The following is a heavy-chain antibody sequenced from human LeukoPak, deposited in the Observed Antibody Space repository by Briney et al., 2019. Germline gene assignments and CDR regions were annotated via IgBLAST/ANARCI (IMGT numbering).Heavy chain of an antibody. CDR2: ISAYNGNT. CDR1: GYTFTSYG. D-gene: IGHD1-26*01. J-gene: IGHJ4*02. Sequence: GASVKVSFKASGYTFTSYGISWVRQAPGQGLEWMGWISAYNGNTNYAQKLQGRVTMTTDTSTSTAYMELRSLRSDDTAVYYCARDYGRSGSYNFDYWGQGTLVTVSS. CDR3: ARDYGRSGSYNFDY. V-gene: IGHV1-18*01.